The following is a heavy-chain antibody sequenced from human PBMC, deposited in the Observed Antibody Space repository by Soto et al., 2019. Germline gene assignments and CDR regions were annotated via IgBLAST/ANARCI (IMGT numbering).Heavy chain of an antibody. CDR2: INAGNGNT. Sequence: GASVKVSCKASGYTFTSYAMHWVRQAPGQRLEWMGWINAGNGNTKYSQKFQGRVTITRDTSASTAYMELSSLRSEDTAVYYCARDKGMLFYYYYMDVWGKGTTVTVSS. J-gene: IGHJ6*03. D-gene: IGHD2-8*01. V-gene: IGHV1-3*01. CDR3: ARDKGMLFYYYYMDV. CDR1: GYTFTSYA.